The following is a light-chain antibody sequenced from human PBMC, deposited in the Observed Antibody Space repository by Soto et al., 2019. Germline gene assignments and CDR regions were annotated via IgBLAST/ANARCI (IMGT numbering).Light chain of an antibody. CDR1: QSVSSSY. CDR2: GAS. J-gene: IGKJ2*01. V-gene: IGKV3-20*01. CDR3: QQYGSSPGT. Sequence: EIVLTQSPGTLSLSPGERATLSCRASQSVSSSYLAWYQQKPGQAPRLLIYGASSRATGIPDRFSGSGSGTDFTLTISRLEPEDFAVYYCQQYGSSPGTFGRRTKLEIK.